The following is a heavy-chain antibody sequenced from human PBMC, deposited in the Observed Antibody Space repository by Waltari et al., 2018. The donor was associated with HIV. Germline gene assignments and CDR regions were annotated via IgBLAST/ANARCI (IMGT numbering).Heavy chain of an antibody. Sequence: VQLVESGGGSIKTGGSLRLSCAASGFSVSNHWMDWVHQGPGKGLVWVALVKSDGMSRNYADAVKGRFVISRDNARNTVYLQLNSLRVEDTAMYFCARASHYIEFSTFDGDYYFDVWGRGTRVAVSS. CDR1: GFSVSNHW. CDR2: VKSDGMSR. D-gene: IGHD2-15*01. V-gene: IGHV3-74*01. J-gene: IGHJ4*02. CDR3: ARASHYIEFSTFDGDYYFDV.